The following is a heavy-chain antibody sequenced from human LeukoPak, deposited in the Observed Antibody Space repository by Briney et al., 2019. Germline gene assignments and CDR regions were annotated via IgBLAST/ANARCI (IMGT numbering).Heavy chain of an antibody. Sequence: PGGSLRLSCAASGFTFSSYAMSWVRQAPGKGLEWVSAICGSGGSTYYADSVKGRFTISRDNSKNTLYMQMNSLRAEDTAVYYCAKGGYYYESSGYYLFYYWGQGTLVTVSS. J-gene: IGHJ4*02. CDR2: ICGSGGST. V-gene: IGHV3-23*01. D-gene: IGHD3-22*01. CDR3: AKGGYYYESSGYYLFYY. CDR1: GFTFSSYA.